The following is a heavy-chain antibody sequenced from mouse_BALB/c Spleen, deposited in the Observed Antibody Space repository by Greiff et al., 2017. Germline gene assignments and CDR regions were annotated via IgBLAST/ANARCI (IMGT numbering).Heavy chain of an antibody. CDR1: GFAFSSYD. J-gene: IGHJ1*01. D-gene: IGHD1-2*01. Sequence: EVMLVESGGGLVKPGGSLKLSCAASGFAFSSYDMSWVRQTPEKRLEWVAYISSGGGSTYYPDTVKGRFTISRDNAKNTLYLQMSSLKSEDTAMYYCARRGNYYGYDVWGAGTTVTVSS. CDR2: ISSGGGST. CDR3: ARRGNYYGYDV. V-gene: IGHV5-12-1*01.